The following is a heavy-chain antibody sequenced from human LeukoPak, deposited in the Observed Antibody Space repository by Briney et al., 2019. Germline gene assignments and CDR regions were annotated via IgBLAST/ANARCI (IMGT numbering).Heavy chain of an antibody. D-gene: IGHD4-17*01. CDR3: AGDGRNYGVPAFDI. Sequence: ASVKVSCKASGYTFTGYYMHWVRQAPGQGLEWMGRINPNSGGTNYAQKFQGRVTMTRDTSISTAYMELSRLRSDDTAVYYCAGDGRNYGVPAFDIWGQGTMVTVSS. J-gene: IGHJ3*02. CDR1: GYTFTGYY. V-gene: IGHV1-2*06. CDR2: INPNSGGT.